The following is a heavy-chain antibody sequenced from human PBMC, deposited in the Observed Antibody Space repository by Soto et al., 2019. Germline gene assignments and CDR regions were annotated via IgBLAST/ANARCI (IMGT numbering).Heavy chain of an antibody. D-gene: IGHD3-16*02. J-gene: IGHJ4*02. CDR3: ARVAYIWGSYRPLDY. V-gene: IGHV4-34*01. CDR1: GGSFSGYY. CDR2: INHSGST. Sequence: QVQLQQWGAGLLKPSETLSLTCAVYGGSFSGYYWSWIRQPPGKGLEWIGEINHSGSTNYNPSLKSRVPTSVAPSKNQFSLKLSSVTAADTAVYYCARVAYIWGSYRPLDYWGQGTLVTVSS.